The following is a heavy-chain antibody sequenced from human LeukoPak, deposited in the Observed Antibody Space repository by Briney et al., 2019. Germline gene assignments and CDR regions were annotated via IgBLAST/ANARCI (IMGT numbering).Heavy chain of an antibody. CDR2: LNPNNGGT. Sequence: GASVKVSCKASGYTFTGYYMHWVRQAPGQGLEWMGRLNPNNGGTNYAQKFQGRVTMTRDTSISTDYMELSSLRSDDTAEYYCADGSGSYGDDWGQGTMVTVSS. D-gene: IGHD1-26*01. J-gene: IGHJ3*01. CDR3: ADGSGSYGDD. CDR1: GYTFTGYY. V-gene: IGHV1-2*06.